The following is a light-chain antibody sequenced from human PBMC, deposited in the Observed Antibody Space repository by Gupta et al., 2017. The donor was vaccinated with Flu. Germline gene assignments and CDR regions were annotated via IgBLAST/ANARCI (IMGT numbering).Light chain of an antibody. J-gene: IGKJ1*01. CDR3: QRTDNFPWT. V-gene: IGKV1-12*01. Sequence: GDTVTITCRASQGISAWLAWYQQKTGKAPKLLMSAASSLESGVPTRFSGSGSGTDFTLTISRLQPEDFATYYCQRTDNFPWTFGQGTKVEIK. CDR1: QGISAW. CDR2: AAS.